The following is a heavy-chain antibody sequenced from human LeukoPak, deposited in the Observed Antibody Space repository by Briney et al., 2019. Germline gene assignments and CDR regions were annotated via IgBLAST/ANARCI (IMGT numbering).Heavy chain of an antibody. Sequence: GASVKVSCKVSGYTLTELSMHWVRQAPGKGLEWMGGFEVEGGETIYARKFQGRVTMTRDTSTSTVYMELSSLRSEDTAVYYCARDLLTYYFDYWGQGTLVTVSS. J-gene: IGHJ4*02. V-gene: IGHV1-24*01. CDR3: ARDLLTYYFDY. CDR2: FEVEGGET. CDR1: GYTLTELS. D-gene: IGHD4/OR15-4a*01.